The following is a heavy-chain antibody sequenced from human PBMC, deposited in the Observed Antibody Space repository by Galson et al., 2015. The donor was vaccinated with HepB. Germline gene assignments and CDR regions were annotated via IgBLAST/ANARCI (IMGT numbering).Heavy chain of an antibody. Sequence: SVKVSCKASGYTFSDYYIHWLRQAPGQGLEWMGWINPNTGGTHFAQNFQGRVTMTRDTSVSTAYMELSRLRSDDAAVYYCARELVERALDFWGQGTLVTVSS. CDR2: INPNTGGT. CDR3: ARELVERALDF. CDR1: GYTFSDYY. V-gene: IGHV1-2*02. D-gene: IGHD2-15*01. J-gene: IGHJ4*02.